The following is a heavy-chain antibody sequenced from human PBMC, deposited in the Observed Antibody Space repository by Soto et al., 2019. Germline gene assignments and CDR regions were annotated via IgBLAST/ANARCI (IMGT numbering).Heavy chain of an antibody. V-gene: IGHV1-3*01. CDR1: GYVFSDYP. CDR3: ARESITANDY. D-gene: IGHD1-20*01. CDR2: INPGSGDT. J-gene: IGHJ4*02. Sequence: GASVKVSCKASGYVFSDYPIHWVRQAPGQRLEWMGWINPGSGDTKYSQKFQDRVTLTRDTSATTAYMGVNTLRSEDTAIYYCARESITANDYWGQGTPVTVSS.